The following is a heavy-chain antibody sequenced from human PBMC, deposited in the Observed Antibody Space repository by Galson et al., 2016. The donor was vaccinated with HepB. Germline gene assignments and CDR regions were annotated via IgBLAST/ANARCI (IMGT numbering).Heavy chain of an antibody. J-gene: IGHJ4*02. V-gene: IGHV3-7*01. CDR3: ARARRHSTPDPHHFDY. CDR1: GFTFSNYA. CDR2: INADGSEK. D-gene: IGHD6-13*01. Sequence: SLRLSCAASGFTFSNYAMTWVRQAPGKGLEWVANINADGSEKYYVDSVRGRFTISRDNAENSVSLQMNSLRAEDTAVYYCARARRHSTPDPHHFDYWGQGSLVTVSS.